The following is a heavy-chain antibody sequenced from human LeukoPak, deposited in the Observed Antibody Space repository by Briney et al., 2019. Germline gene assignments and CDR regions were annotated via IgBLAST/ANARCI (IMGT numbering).Heavy chain of an antibody. V-gene: IGHV4-34*01. D-gene: IGHD1-26*01. CDR3: ARGAELTDY. CDR1: GGSFSGYY. CDR2: INHSGST. Sequence: SETLSLTCAVYGGSFSGYYWSWIRQPPGKGLEWIGEINHSGSTNYNPSLTSRVTISVDTSKNQFSLKLSSVTAADTAVYYCARGAELTDYWGQGTLVTVSS. J-gene: IGHJ4*02.